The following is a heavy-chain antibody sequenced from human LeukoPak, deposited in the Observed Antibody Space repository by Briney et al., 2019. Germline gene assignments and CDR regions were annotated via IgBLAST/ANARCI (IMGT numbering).Heavy chain of an antibody. Sequence: GGSLRLSCAASGFTFSSYDMHWVRQATGKGLEWVSAIGTAGDTYYPGSVKGRFTISRENAKNSLYLQMNSLRAGDTAVYYCARASRAYGISWPPDYWGQGTLVTVSS. CDR1: GFTFSSYD. CDR2: IGTAGDT. J-gene: IGHJ4*02. D-gene: IGHD6-13*01. V-gene: IGHV3-13*01. CDR3: ARASRAYGISWPPDY.